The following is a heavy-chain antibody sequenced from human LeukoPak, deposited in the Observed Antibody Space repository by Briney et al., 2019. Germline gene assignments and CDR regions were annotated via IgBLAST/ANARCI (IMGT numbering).Heavy chain of an antibody. CDR1: GGSISSYY. CDR3: ARLSGYYDSSGYYDFDY. D-gene: IGHD3-22*01. Sequence: PSETLSLTCTVSGGSISSYYWSWIRQPAGKGLEWIGRIYTSGSTNYNPSLKSRVTMSVDTSKNQFSLKLSSVTAADTAVYYCARLSGYYDSSGYYDFDYWGQGTLVTVSS. J-gene: IGHJ4*02. CDR2: IYTSGST. V-gene: IGHV4-4*07.